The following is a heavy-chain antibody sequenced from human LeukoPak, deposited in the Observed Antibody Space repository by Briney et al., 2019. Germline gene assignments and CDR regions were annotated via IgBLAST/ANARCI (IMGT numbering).Heavy chain of an antibody. D-gene: IGHD3-10*01. CDR2: ISAYNGNT. V-gene: IGHV1-18*01. J-gene: IGHJ4*02. CDR3: AREKGLITMVRGVPPPYDY. Sequence: ASVKVSCKASGYTFTSYGISWVRQAPGQGLEWMGWISAYNGNTNYAQKLQGRVTMTTDTSTSTAYMELRSLRSDDTAVYYCAREKGLITMVRGVPPPYDYWGQGTLVTVSS. CDR1: GYTFTSYG.